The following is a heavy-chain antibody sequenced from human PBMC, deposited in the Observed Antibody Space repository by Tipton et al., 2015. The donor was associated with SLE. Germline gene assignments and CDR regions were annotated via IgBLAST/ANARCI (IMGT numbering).Heavy chain of an antibody. Sequence: TLSLTCAVSGGSISSGGYSWSWIRQPPGKGLEWIGYIYHSGSTYYNPSLKSRVTISVDTSKNQFSLKLSSVTAADTAVYYCARDRGGSEYYYGMDVWGQGTTVTVSS. CDR3: ARDRGGSEYYYGMDV. CDR2: IYHSGST. CDR1: GGSISSGGYS. J-gene: IGHJ6*02. D-gene: IGHD2-15*01. V-gene: IGHV4-30-2*01.